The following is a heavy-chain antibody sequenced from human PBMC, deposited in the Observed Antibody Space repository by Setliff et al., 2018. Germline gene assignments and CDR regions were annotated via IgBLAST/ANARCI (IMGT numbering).Heavy chain of an antibody. V-gene: IGHV4-61*02. Sequence: PSETLSLTCTVSGGSISSGTYYWSWIRQPAGKGLEWIGRLHTRGSIDYNPSLKSRVTISVDTSKNQFSLRLRSVTAADTAVYFCARDNTMVGATDYWGLGTLVTVSS. D-gene: IGHD1-26*01. CDR2: LHTRGSI. CDR3: ARDNTMVGATDY. CDR1: GGSISSGTYY. J-gene: IGHJ4*02.